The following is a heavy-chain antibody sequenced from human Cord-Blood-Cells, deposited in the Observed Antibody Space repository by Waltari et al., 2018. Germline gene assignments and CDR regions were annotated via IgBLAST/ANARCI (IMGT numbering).Heavy chain of an antibody. Sequence: EVQLLESGGGLVQPGGSLRLSCAASGFTFSSYAMSWVRQAPGKGVDWVSAISGWGGDTYYADSVKGRFTISRDNSKSTLYLQMNSLRAEDTAVYYCAKDRLVGATDFDYWGQGTLVTGSS. CDR2: ISGWGGDT. V-gene: IGHV3-23*01. D-gene: IGHD1-26*01. CDR3: AKDRLVGATDFDY. J-gene: IGHJ4*02. CDR1: GFTFSSYA.